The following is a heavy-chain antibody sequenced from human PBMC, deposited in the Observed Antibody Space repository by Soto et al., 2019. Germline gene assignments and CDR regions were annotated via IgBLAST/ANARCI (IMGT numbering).Heavy chain of an antibody. D-gene: IGHD1-1*01. CDR1: GFTFNNFA. Sequence: EVLLLESGGGLVPRGGSLRLSCEASGFTFNNFAMSWVRQAPGRGLEWVSRINKSGGSRYYSDSVRGRFTVSRDNSKNTLFLQINSLRDEDTAIYYCAKGAEMPTIPFDYWGQGALVTVSS. CDR2: INKSGGSR. CDR3: AKGAEMPTIPFDY. V-gene: IGHV3-23*01. J-gene: IGHJ4*02.